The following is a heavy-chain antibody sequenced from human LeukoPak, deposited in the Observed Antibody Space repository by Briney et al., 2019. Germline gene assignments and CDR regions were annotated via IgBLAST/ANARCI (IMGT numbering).Heavy chain of an antibody. V-gene: IGHV4-4*02. CDR2: IYHSGST. J-gene: IGHJ5*02. CDR3: ARERNYVGGHGWFDP. Sequence: SETLSLTCAVSGGSISSSNWWSWVRQPPGKGLEWIGEIYHSGSTNYNPSLKSRVTISVDKSKNQFSLKLSSVTAADTAVYYCARERNYVGGHGWFDPWGQGILVTVSS. D-gene: IGHD1-7*01. CDR1: GGSISSSNW.